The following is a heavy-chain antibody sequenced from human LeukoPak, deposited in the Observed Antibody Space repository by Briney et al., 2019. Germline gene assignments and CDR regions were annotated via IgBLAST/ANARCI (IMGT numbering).Heavy chain of an antibody. CDR1: GGTFSSYA. Sequence: ASVKVSCKASGGTFSSYAISWVRQAPGQGLEWMGGIIPIFGTANYAQEFQGRVTITADESTSTAYMELSSLRSEDTAVYYCARVGSTMVRLPDYWGQGTLVTVSS. CDR2: IIPIFGTA. CDR3: ARVGSTMVRLPDY. D-gene: IGHD3-10*01. J-gene: IGHJ4*02. V-gene: IGHV1-69*13.